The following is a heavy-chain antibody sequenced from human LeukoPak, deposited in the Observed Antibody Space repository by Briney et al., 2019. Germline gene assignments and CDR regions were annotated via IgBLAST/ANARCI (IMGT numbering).Heavy chain of an antibody. V-gene: IGHV4-4*07. CDR2: IYISGST. CDR1: GGSISSYY. J-gene: IGHJ5*02. D-gene: IGHD1-26*01. Sequence: SETLSLTCTVSGGSISSYYWSWIRQPAGKGLEWIGRIYISGSTNYNPSLKSRVTMSVDTSKNQFSLKLSSVTAADTAVYYCARDGPYGGSSNWFDPWGQGTLVTVSS. CDR3: ARDGPYGGSSNWFDP.